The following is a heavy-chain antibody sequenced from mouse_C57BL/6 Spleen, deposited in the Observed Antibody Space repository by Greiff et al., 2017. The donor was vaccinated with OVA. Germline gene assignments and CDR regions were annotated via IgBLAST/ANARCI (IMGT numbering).Heavy chain of an antibody. J-gene: IGHJ2*01. CDR2: INPSSGYT. V-gene: IGHV1-4*01. CDR3: ARPHYGEIDY. Sequence: VQLQQSGAELARPGASVKMSCKASGYTFTSYTMHWVKQRPGQGLEWIGYINPSSGYTKYNQKFKDKATLTADKSSSTAYMQLSSLTSEDSAVYYCARPHYGEIDYWGQGTTLTVSS. D-gene: IGHD1-2*01. CDR1: GYTFTSYT.